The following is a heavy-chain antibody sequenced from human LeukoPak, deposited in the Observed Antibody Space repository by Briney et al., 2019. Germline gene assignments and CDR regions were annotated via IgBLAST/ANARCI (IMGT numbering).Heavy chain of an antibody. CDR2: ISYDGSNK. Sequence: TGGSLRLSGAASGFTFSSYAMHWVRQAPGKGLEWVAVISYDGSNKYYADSVKGRFTISRDNSKNTLYLQMNSLESEDTAVYYCAKDRWGAVASFDYWGQGTLVTVSS. V-gene: IGHV3-30*04. CDR1: GFTFSSYA. CDR3: AKDRWGAVASFDY. D-gene: IGHD6-19*01. J-gene: IGHJ4*02.